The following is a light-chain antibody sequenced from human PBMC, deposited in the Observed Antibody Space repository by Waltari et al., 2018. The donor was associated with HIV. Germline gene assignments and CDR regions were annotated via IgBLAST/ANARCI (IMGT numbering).Light chain of an antibody. CDR3: QSYDSSLSRRV. CDR2: RNN. Sequence: QSVVTQPPSASGTPGQRVTISCSGSSVGSNYVYWYQQLPGTAPKLLIYRNNQRPSGVPDRFSGSRSDTSVSLAISGLQAEDEADYYCQSYDSSLSRRVFGTGTKVTVL. J-gene: IGLJ1*01. CDR1: SVGSNY. V-gene: IGLV1-47*01.